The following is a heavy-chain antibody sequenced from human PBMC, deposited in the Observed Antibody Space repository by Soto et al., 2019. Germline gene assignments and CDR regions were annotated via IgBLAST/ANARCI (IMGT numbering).Heavy chain of an antibody. CDR3: AGSKNRGVSFDS. Sequence: SETLSLTCTVSGVPIRSYFWSWIRQPPGKGLDWIGSTYYTADTEYSPSLESRATISADPSKKQFSLRLSPVTAADTALYYCAGSKNRGVSFDSWGQGALVT. D-gene: IGHD3-10*01. J-gene: IGHJ5*01. CDR2: TYYTADT. V-gene: IGHV4-59*01. CDR1: GVPIRSYF.